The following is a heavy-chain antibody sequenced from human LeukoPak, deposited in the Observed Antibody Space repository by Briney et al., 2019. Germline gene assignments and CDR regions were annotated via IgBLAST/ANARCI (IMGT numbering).Heavy chain of an antibody. D-gene: IGHD5-24*01. V-gene: IGHV1-24*01. CDR2: FDPEDGET. J-gene: IGHJ5*02. CDR3: ARGEMATSYGWFDP. CDR1: GYTLTELS. Sequence: ASVKVSCKVSGYTLTELSMHWVRQAPGKGLEWMGGFDPEDGETIYAQKFQGRVTITADESTSTAYMELSSLRSEDTAVYYCARGEMATSYGWFDPWGQGTLVTVSS.